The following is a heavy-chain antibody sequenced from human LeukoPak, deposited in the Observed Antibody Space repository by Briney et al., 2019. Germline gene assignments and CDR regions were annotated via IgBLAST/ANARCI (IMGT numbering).Heavy chain of an antibody. D-gene: IGHD3-22*01. V-gene: IGHV3-9*03. CDR2: ISWNSGSI. J-gene: IGHJ4*02. CDR1: GFTFDDYA. Sequence: GGSLRLSCAASGFTFDDYAMHWVRQAPGKGLEWVSGISWNSGSIGYADSVKGRFTISRDNAKNSLYLQMNSLRAEDMASYYCAKDRYYDSSGPFDYWGQGTLVTVSS. CDR3: AKDRYYDSSGPFDY.